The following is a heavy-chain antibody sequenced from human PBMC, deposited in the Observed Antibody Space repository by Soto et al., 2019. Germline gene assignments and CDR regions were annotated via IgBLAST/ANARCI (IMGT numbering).Heavy chain of an antibody. CDR2: ISGSSDFL. Sequence: AWGSLRLSCAASGLTFSNSIINWCRQAPGQGLEWVSSISGSSDFLYYADSVKGRFTISRDTATNSLYLQMNSLRAEDTAVYYCATSTWYAFDIWGQGTMVTVSS. V-gene: IGHV3-21*01. J-gene: IGHJ3*02. CDR3: ATSTWYAFDI. CDR1: GLTFSNSI. D-gene: IGHD6-13*01.